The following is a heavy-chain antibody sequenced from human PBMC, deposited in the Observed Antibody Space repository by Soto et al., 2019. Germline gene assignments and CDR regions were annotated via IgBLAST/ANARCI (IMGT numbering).Heavy chain of an antibody. CDR3: ARAEVLRYFDWSLDAFDI. D-gene: IGHD3-9*01. CDR1: GYTLTELS. J-gene: IGHJ3*02. V-gene: IGHV1-24*01. Sequence: GASVKVSCKVSGYTLTELSMHWVRQAPGKGLEWMGGFDPEDGETIYAQKFQGRVTMTGNTSISTAYMELSSLRSEDTAVYYCARAEVLRYFDWSLDAFDIWGQGTMVTVSS. CDR2: FDPEDGET.